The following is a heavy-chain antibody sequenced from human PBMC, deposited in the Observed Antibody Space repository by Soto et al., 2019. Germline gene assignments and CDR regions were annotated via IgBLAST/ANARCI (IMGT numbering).Heavy chain of an antibody. CDR2: IYYRGST. CDR3: ARDGRESYGMDV. V-gene: IGHV4-59*11. CDR1: GGSISSHY. J-gene: IGHJ6*02. D-gene: IGHD1-26*01. Sequence: PSETLSLTCTASGGSISSHYWSWVRQAPGKGLEWIGHIYYRGSTTYNPSLRSRSTISVDTSNNQFSLKLNSVTTADTAVYYCARDGRESYGMDVWGQGTNVTVSS.